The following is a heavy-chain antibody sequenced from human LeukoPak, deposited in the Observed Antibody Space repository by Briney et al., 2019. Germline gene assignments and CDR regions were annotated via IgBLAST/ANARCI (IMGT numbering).Heavy chain of an antibody. CDR1: GYSFTNYW. Sequence: GESLKISCKGSGYSFTNYWIGWVRQMPGEGLEWMGIIYPGDSDTRYSPSFQGQVTISADKSISTAYLQWSSLKASDTAMYYCARHATGGAVTTLIDYWGQGTLVTVSS. D-gene: IGHD4-17*01. CDR2: IYPGDSDT. CDR3: ARHATGGAVTTLIDY. J-gene: IGHJ4*02. V-gene: IGHV5-51*01.